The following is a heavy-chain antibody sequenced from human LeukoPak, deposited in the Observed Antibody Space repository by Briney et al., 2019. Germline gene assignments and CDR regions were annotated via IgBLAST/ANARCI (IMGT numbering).Heavy chain of an antibody. J-gene: IGHJ6*02. CDR3: ATWAFYHNLDV. V-gene: IGHV3-33*03. D-gene: IGHD2/OR15-2a*01. CDR2: IWYDGSNK. Sequence: GGSLRLSCAASGFTFSSYGMHWVRQAPGKGLEWVAVIWYDGSNKYYADSVRGRFTTSRDNSKNSLYLQMNSLTSEDTALYYCATWAFYHNLDVWGQGTTVIVSS. CDR1: GFTFSSYG.